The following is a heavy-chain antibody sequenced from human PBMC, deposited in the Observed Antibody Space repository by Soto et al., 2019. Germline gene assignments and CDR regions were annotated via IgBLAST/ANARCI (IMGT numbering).Heavy chain of an antibody. Sequence: QVQLVESGGGVVQVGTPLRLSCVASGFSFSGYGMHWVRQGPGKGLEWLAFISYDGTKTYYADSAKGRFTISRDNSKNTLYLQLGTLRPEDTATYYCAKRHSSGYQVNWFDPWGQGTLVTVSS. CDR3: AKRHSSGYQVNWFDP. CDR1: GFSFSGYG. V-gene: IGHV3-30*18. CDR2: ISYDGTKT. J-gene: IGHJ5*02. D-gene: IGHD3-22*01.